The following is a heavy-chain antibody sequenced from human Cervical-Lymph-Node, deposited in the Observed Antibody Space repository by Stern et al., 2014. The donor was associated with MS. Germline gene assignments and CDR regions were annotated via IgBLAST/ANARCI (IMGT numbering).Heavy chain of an antibody. Sequence: EVQLVESGGGLVQPGRSLRLSCAASGFTFDDYAMHWVRQAPGKGLEWVSGISWNSGSIGYADYVKGRFTISRDNAKNSLYLQMNSLRAEDTALYYCAKVDSGWGFDYWGQGTLVTVSS. D-gene: IGHD6-19*01. CDR1: GFTFDDYA. CDR3: AKVDSGWGFDY. CDR2: ISWNSGSI. V-gene: IGHV3-9*01. J-gene: IGHJ4*02.